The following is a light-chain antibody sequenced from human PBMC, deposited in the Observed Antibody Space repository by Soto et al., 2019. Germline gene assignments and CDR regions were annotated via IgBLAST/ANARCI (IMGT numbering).Light chain of an antibody. CDR3: SSYTPSNTRQLA. Sequence: TSSDVGGYNLVSWYQQHPGKAPKLMIYDVSNRPSGVSNRFSGSKSGNTASLTISGLQPEDEADYYCSSYTPSNTRQLALGPVTKVTV. V-gene: IGLV2-14*02. CDR2: DVS. J-gene: IGLJ1*01. CDR1: SSDVGGYNL.